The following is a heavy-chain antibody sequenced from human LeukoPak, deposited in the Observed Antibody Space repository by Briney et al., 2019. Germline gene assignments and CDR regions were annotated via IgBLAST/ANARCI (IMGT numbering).Heavy chain of an antibody. J-gene: IGHJ4*02. V-gene: IGHV4-39*01. Sequence: SETLSLTCTVSGGSINSSAYYWCWIRQPPGKGLEWIGSMFYSGSTNYNPSLKSRITIAVDTSKNQFFLKLSSVTAADTAVYYCTRQWSHFWSEYWGQGTLVTVSS. D-gene: IGHD3-3*02. CDR3: TRQWSHFWSEY. CDR2: MFYSGST. CDR1: GGSINSSAYY.